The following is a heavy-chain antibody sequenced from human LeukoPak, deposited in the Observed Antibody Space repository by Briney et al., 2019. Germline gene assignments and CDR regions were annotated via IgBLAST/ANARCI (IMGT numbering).Heavy chain of an antibody. CDR3: ARRMYYYDSSGYSSYYYYYMDV. CDR2: INHSGST. V-gene: IGHV4-34*01. D-gene: IGHD3-22*01. CDR1: GGSFSGYY. Sequence: PSETLSLTCAVYGGSFSGYYWSWIRQPPGKGLEWIGEINHSGSTNYNPSLKSRVTISVDTSKNQFSLKLSSVTAADTAVYYCARRMYYYDSSGYSSYYYYYMDVWGKGTTVTVSS. J-gene: IGHJ6*03.